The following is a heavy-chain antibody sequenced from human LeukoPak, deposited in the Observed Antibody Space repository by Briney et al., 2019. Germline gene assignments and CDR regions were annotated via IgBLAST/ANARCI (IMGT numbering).Heavy chain of an antibody. CDR3: GRDCFSGWGQYYRPLFDY. Sequence: GGSLRLSCAASGFAFATYWMSWVRQAPRKGLEWVAHIAYDGTEKYSADSVKGRFTISRDNAKNTLYLQKTSLRAEDTALHYCGRDCFSGWGQYYRPLFDYGGQGTLVTVSS. CDR1: GFAFATYW. V-gene: IGHV3-7*04. CDR2: IAYDGTEK. D-gene: IGHD3-10*01. J-gene: IGHJ4*02.